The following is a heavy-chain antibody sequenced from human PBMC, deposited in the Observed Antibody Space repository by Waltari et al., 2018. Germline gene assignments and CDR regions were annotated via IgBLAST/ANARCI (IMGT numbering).Heavy chain of an antibody. CDR2: ISWKSDYR. CDR3: TKAQYGYGGSYDWFDP. V-gene: IGHV3-9*01. D-gene: IGHD1-26*01. Sequence: EVYLVESGGALVQPGRSLRLSCAAAGFTFDDYAMTWVRQAPGEGLEWGSGISWKSDYRGYADSVKGRFTISRDNGKNTVYLQMNSLRPEDTALYYCTKAQYGYGGSYDWFDPWGQGTLVTVSS. CDR1: GFTFDDYA. J-gene: IGHJ5*02.